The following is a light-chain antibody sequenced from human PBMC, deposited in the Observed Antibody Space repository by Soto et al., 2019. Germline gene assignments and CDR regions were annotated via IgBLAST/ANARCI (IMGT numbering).Light chain of an antibody. CDR1: TSDIGAYNY. J-gene: IGLJ2*01. Sequence: QSALTQPASVSGSPGQPITISCSGSTSDIGAYNYLSWYQQHPRKAPKLLIYGESYRPSGISDRFSGSKSGNTASLTISGLQPEDEADYYCSSYGASRILFGGGTKLTVL. CDR3: SSYGASRIL. V-gene: IGLV2-14*03. CDR2: GES.